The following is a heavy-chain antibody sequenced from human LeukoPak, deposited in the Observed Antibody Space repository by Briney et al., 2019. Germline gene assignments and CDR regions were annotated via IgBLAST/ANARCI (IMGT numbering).Heavy chain of an antibody. CDR2: ISGSGGST. J-gene: IGHJ4*02. D-gene: IGHD3-22*01. CDR1: GFTFSSYA. Sequence: GGSLRLSCAASGFTFSSYAMSWVRQAPGKGLEWVSAISGSGGSTYYADSVKGRFTISRDNSKNTLYLQMNSLRAEDTAVYYCARDDPVYDSSGYYYSAGSLDYWGQGTLVTVSS. V-gene: IGHV3-23*01. CDR3: ARDDPVYDSSGYYYSAGSLDY.